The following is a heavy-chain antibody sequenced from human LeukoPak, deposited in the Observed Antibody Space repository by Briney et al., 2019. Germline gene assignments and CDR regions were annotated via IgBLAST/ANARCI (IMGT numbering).Heavy chain of an antibody. D-gene: IGHD6-19*01. J-gene: IGHJ4*02. CDR2: ITTGSGET. Sequence: ASVKVSCKASGYTFTDYALHWVRQAPGQSLEWMGWITTGSGETRYSQEFQRRITFTMDTSASTVYMDLSDLRSDDTAVYYCARGGKQWRGGNYFDSWGQGTLVAVSS. CDR1: GYTFTDYA. V-gene: IGHV1-3*04. CDR3: ARGGKQWRGGNYFDS.